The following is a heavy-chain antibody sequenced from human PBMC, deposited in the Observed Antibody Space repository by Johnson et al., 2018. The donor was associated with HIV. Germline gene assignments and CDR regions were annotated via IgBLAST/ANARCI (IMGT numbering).Heavy chain of an antibody. CDR2: IKKDGSEK. J-gene: IGHJ3*02. CDR1: GFTFSSYW. CDR3: ARDSHNFWTDAFDI. D-gene: IGHD3/OR15-3a*01. V-gene: IGHV3-7*01. Sequence: EQLVESGGVVVQPGGSLRLSCAASGFTFSSYWMSWVRQAPGKGLEWVANIKKDGSEKYYVDSVKGRFTISRDNAKNSLYLQMNSLRAEDTAVYYCARDSHNFWTDAFDIWGQGTMVTVSS.